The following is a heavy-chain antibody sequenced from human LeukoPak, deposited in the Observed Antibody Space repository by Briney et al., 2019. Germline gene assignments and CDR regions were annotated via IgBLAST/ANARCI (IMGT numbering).Heavy chain of an antibody. CDR1: GFTVITND. D-gene: IGHD3-16*01. V-gene: IGHV3-53*01. J-gene: IGHJ4*02. Sequence: GGSLRLSCAASGFTVITNDMTWVRQAPGKGLEWVSVLYSDGNTKYADSVPGRFTISRDNHKNTRYLEMNSLSPDDTAVYYCARGVGPLAANTLAYWGQGTLVTVSS. CDR2: LYSDGNT. CDR3: ARGVGPLAANTLAY.